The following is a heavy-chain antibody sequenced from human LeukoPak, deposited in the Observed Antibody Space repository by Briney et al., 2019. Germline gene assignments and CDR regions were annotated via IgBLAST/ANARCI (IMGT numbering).Heavy chain of an antibody. CDR3: ARSADRSVGYSSGDAFDI. D-gene: IGHD6-19*01. J-gene: IGHJ3*02. CDR1: GGSFSGYY. Sequence: SETLSLTCAVYGGSFSGYYWSWIRQHPGKGLEWIGYIYYSGSTYYNPSLKSRVTISVDTSKNQFSLKLSSVTAADTAVYYCARSADRSVGYSSGDAFDIWGQGTMVTVSS. V-gene: IGHV4-31*11. CDR2: IYYSGST.